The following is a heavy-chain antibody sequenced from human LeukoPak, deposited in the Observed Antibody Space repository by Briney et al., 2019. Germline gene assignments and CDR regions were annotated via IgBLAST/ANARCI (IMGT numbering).Heavy chain of an antibody. D-gene: IGHD6-13*01. CDR2: ISSSGSTI. J-gene: IGHJ6*03. Sequence: GGSLRLSCAASGFTFSSYEMNWVRQAPGKGLEWVSYISSSGSTIYYADSVKGRFTISRDNAKNSLYLQMNSLRAEDTAVYYCARDTKQQLVHYYYMDVWGKGTTVTVSS. CDR3: ARDTKQQLVHYYYMDV. V-gene: IGHV3-48*03. CDR1: GFTFSSYE.